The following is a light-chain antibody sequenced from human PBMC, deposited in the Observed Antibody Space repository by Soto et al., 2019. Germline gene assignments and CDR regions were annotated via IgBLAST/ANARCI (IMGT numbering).Light chain of an antibody. Sequence: QSVLTQPPSVSGAPGQRVTISCSGSGSNPGAAYDVPWYQQLPGRTPRLLIYSDTDRPAGVPDRFSGSKSGTSASLAITALQAEDEADYYCQSYDASLNGWVFGGGTKLTVL. J-gene: IGLJ3*02. V-gene: IGLV1-40*01. CDR2: SDT. CDR1: GSNPGAAYD. CDR3: QSYDASLNGWV.